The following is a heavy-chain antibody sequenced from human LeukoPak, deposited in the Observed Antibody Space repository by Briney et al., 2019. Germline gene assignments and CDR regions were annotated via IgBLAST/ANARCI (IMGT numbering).Heavy chain of an antibody. CDR2: IYYSGST. V-gene: IGHV4-39*07. Sequence: PSETLSLTCTVSGGSISSSSYYWGWLRQPPGKGLEWIGSIYYSGSTYYNPSLKSRVTISVDTSKNQFSLKLSSVTAADTAVYYCARKISYYYYMDVWGKGTTVTVSS. CDR3: ARKISYYYYMDV. D-gene: IGHD3-16*01. CDR1: GGSISSSSYY. J-gene: IGHJ6*03.